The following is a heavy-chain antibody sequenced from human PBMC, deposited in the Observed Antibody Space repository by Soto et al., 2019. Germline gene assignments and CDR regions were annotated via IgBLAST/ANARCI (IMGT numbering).Heavy chain of an antibody. Sequence: QVQLVESGGGVVQPGTSLRLSCAASGFAFSSYGMHWVRQAPDKGLEWVAVLAYDGDNKYYADSVRGRFTISRDNSKNTLFLQMNRLRAEDTAVYYCAKGSRFLEWSTVVFDYWGQGTLVTVSS. CDR1: GFAFSSYG. CDR3: AKGSRFLEWSTVVFDY. J-gene: IGHJ4*02. D-gene: IGHD3-3*01. V-gene: IGHV3-30*18. CDR2: LAYDGDNK.